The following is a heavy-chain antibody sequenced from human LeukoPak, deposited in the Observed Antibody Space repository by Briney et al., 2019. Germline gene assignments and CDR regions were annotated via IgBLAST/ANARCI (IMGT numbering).Heavy chain of an antibody. Sequence: SGTLSLTCAVYGGSFSGYYWSWIRQPPGKGLEWIGEINHSGSTNYNPSLKSRVTISVDTSKNQFSLKLSSVTAADTAVYYCASHKRLYSYGRYFDYWGQGTLVTVSS. J-gene: IGHJ4*02. V-gene: IGHV4-34*01. CDR2: INHSGST. D-gene: IGHD5-18*01. CDR1: GGSFSGYY. CDR3: ASHKRLYSYGRYFDY.